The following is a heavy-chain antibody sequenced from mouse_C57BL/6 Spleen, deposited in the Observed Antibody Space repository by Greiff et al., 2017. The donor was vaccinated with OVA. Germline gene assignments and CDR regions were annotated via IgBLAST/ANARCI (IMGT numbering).Heavy chain of an antibody. D-gene: IGHD1-3*01. J-gene: IGHJ1*03. Sequence: VQLQQSGPELVKPGASVKLSCKASGYTFTSYDINWVKQRPGQGLEWIGWIYPRDGSTTYNEKFKGKATLTVDTSSSTAYMEIHSLTSEDSAVYFCARTTNDWYFDVWGTGTTVTVSS. CDR2: IYPRDGST. CDR1: GYTFTSYD. CDR3: ARTTNDWYFDV. V-gene: IGHV1-85*01.